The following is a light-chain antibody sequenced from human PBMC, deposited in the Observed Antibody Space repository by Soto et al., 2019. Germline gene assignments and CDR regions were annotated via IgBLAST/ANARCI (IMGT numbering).Light chain of an antibody. Sequence: DIQTTQSPSTLSASVGDRVTITCRASQSIRGWLAWYQQKPGKAPNLLIYDASRLKSGVPSRFSGRGSGTEFTLTITSLQHDDFATYYCHQYNSFSPWTFGQGTKVEVK. V-gene: IGKV1-5*01. CDR2: DAS. J-gene: IGKJ1*01. CDR3: HQYNSFSPWT. CDR1: QSIRGW.